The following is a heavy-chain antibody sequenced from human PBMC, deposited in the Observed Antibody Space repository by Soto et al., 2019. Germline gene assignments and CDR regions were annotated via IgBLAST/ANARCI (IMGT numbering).Heavy chain of an antibody. D-gene: IGHD6-19*01. V-gene: IGHV4-30-4*01. CDR2: IYYSGST. J-gene: IGHJ4*02. Sequence: QVQLQESGPGLVKPSQTLSLTCTVSGGSISSGDYYWSWIRQPPGKGLEWIGYIYYSGSTYYNPSLKSRVTISVDTPKNQFSLKLSSVTAADTAVYYCARGPIAVAGTPLYFDYWGQGTLVTVSS. CDR3: ARGPIAVAGTPLYFDY. CDR1: GGSISSGDYY.